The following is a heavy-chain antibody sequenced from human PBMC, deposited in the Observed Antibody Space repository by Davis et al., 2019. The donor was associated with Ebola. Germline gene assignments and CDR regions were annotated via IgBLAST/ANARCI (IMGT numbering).Heavy chain of an antibody. Sequence: SETLSLTCTVSGGSIRTHYWSWIRQSPGKGLGWIGYGYYGGRTDYNPSLKSRAIISVDTSKNHFSLNLSSVTAADTAIYYCARSVFYDSTGYYVHWYYDLWGRGTLVTVSS. D-gene: IGHD3-22*01. J-gene: IGHJ2*01. V-gene: IGHV4-59*11. CDR3: ARSVFYDSTGYYVHWYYDL. CDR1: GGSIRTHY. CDR2: GYYGGRT.